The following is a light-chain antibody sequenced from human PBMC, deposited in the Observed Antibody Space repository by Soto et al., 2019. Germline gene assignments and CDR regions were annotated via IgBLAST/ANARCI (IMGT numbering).Light chain of an antibody. Sequence: QSVLTQSPSASGTPGQRVTISCSGSSSNIGSKTVNWYQQLPGTAPKLLIYTDNQRPSGVPDRFSASKSGTSASLAISGLQSEDEADYYCAAWDDSLNGWVFGGGTKLTVL. CDR2: TDN. V-gene: IGLV1-44*01. CDR1: SSNIGSKT. CDR3: AAWDDSLNGWV. J-gene: IGLJ3*02.